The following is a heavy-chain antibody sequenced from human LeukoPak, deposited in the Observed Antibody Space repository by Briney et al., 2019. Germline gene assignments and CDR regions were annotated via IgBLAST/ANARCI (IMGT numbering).Heavy chain of an antibody. D-gene: IGHD6-6*01. CDR3: AKAKFEYSSSSVDY. J-gene: IGHJ4*02. Sequence: ASVKVSCKASGGTSSSYAISWVRQAPGQGLEWMGRIIPILGIANYAQKFQGRVTITADKSTSTAYMELSSLRSEDTAVYYCAKAKFEYSSSSVDYWGQGTLVTVSS. CDR2: IIPILGIA. CDR1: GGTSSSYA. V-gene: IGHV1-69*04.